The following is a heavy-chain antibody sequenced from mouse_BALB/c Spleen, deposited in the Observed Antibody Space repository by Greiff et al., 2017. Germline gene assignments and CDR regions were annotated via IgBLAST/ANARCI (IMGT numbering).Heavy chain of an antibody. Sequence: EVQLQQSGTVLARPGASVKMSCKASGYSFTSYWMHWVKQRPEQGLEWIGWIDPENGDTEYAPKFQGKATMTADTSSNTAYLQLSSLTSEDTAVYYCNAPEGYSYWGQGTLVTVSA. J-gene: IGHJ3*01. CDR1: GYSFTSYW. V-gene: IGHV14-4*02. D-gene: IGHD2-3*01. CDR3: NAPEGYSY. CDR2: IDPENGDT.